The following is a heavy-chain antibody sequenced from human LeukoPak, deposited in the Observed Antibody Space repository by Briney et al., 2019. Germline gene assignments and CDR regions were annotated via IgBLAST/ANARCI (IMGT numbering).Heavy chain of an antibody. Sequence: GGSLRLSCAASGFTFSTYWMNWVRQAPGKGLEWVANIKQDGSEKNYLDSVKGRFTISRDNAKNSLYLQMNSLRAEDTAVYYCARRNGGYSASDIWGQGTMVTVSS. CDR1: GFTFSTYW. J-gene: IGHJ3*02. D-gene: IGHD3-10*01. CDR2: IKQDGSEK. V-gene: IGHV3-7*01. CDR3: ARRNGGYSASDI.